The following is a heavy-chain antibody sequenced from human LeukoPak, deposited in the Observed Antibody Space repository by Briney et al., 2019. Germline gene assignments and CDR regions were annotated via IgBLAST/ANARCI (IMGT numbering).Heavy chain of an antibody. CDR1: GFAVSSSNY. CDR2: IYGAGST. Sequence: PGGSPRLSCAASGFAVSSSNYMIWVRQAPGKGLEWVSVIYGAGSTFYADPVKGRFTISRDNAKNTLYLQMNSLRAEDTAVYYCARGTWDYWGQGTLVTVSS. CDR3: ARGTWDY. V-gene: IGHV3-53*01. J-gene: IGHJ4*02.